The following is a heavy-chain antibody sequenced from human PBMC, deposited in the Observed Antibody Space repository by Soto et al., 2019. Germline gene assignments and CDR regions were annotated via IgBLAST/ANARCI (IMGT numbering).Heavy chain of an antibody. Sequence: QVQLVESGGGGVQPGRSLRLSCEASGFTFSTYGMHWVRQAPGKGLEWVAVIWDDGSDKYYGDSVKGRFTISRDNSKNTVYLQMNTLRAEDTAVYYWARMVGHYYGMDVWGQGTTVTVSS. CDR2: IWDDGSDK. V-gene: IGHV3-33*01. CDR3: ARMVGHYYGMDV. J-gene: IGHJ6*02. CDR1: GFTFSTYG. D-gene: IGHD2-15*01.